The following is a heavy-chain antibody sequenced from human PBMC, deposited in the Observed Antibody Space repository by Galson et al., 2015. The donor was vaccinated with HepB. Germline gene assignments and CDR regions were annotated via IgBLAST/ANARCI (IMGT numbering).Heavy chain of an antibody. CDR1: GFTFGDYV. D-gene: IGHD3-3*01. J-gene: IGHJ4*02. CDR3: ARSLTSYYDFWSGYPIPAHFDY. Sequence: SLRLSCAASGFTFGDYVMSWFRRAPGKGLEWVGFIKNKAYGGSTEYAATVNGRFSISSDDSKSIAYLQMNSLKTEDTAVYYCARSLTSYYDFWSGYPIPAHFDYWGQGALVTVSS. V-gene: IGHV3-49*03. CDR2: IKNKAYGGST.